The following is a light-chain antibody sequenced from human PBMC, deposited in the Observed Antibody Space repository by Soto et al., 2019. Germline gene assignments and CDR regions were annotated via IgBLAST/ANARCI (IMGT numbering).Light chain of an antibody. CDR3: QQRSSSIT. V-gene: IGKV3D-20*02. CDR2: GAS. J-gene: IGKJ5*01. Sequence: EFVLTQSPGTLSLSPGERATLSCRASQTVRNNYLAWYQQKPGQAPRLLLYGASTRATGVPARFSGSGSGTDFTLTLSSLEPEDFAVYYCQQRSSSITFGQGTRLEIK. CDR1: QTVRNNY.